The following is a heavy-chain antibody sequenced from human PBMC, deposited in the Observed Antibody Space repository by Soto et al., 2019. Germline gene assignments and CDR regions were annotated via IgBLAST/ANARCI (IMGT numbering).Heavy chain of an antibody. CDR3: ARENSVQAWLHHFDH. CDR2: ISDDGASI. CDR1: GFSFSSFA. V-gene: IGHV3-48*03. J-gene: IGHJ4*02. Sequence: GGSLRLSCEASGFSFSSFAMNWVRQAPGRGLEWVSYISDDGASIYYADSLKGRFTISRDNAKNSLSLQMNNLRAEDTAVYYCARENSVQAWLHHFDHWGLGTLVTVSS. D-gene: IGHD5-18*01.